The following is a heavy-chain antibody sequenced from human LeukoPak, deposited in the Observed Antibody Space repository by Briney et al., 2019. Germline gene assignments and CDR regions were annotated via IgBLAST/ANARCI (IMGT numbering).Heavy chain of an antibody. J-gene: IGHJ5*01. D-gene: IGHD3-10*01. CDR2: IWYDGGNK. V-gene: IGHV3-33*01. CDR3: AREAGSGSYYNFPDS. Sequence: GGSLRLSCAASGFTLSSYGMHWVRQAPGKGLEWVAVIWYDGGNKYYADSVKGRFTISRDNSKNTLYLQMNSLRAEDSAVYYCAREAGSGSYYNFPDSWGQGTLVTVSS. CDR1: GFTLSSYG.